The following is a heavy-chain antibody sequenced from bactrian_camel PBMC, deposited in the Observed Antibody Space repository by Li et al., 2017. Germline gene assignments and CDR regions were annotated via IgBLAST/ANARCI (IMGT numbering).Heavy chain of an antibody. Sequence: HVQLVESGGGSVQAGGSLRLSCVPARVTSSTRSMAWFRQGSGEGVVGREGVAAIDTGDGSTYYLNSVEGRFTISHDNAKNTLYLQMNSLKPEDTAIYYCAAAKGLPDLLRGGYLSARSYNYWGRGTQVTVS. CDR2: IDTGDGST. CDR1: RVTSSTRS. D-gene: IGHD3*01. V-gene: IGHV3S1*01. CDR3: AAAKGLPDLLRGGYLSARSYNY. J-gene: IGHJ4*01.